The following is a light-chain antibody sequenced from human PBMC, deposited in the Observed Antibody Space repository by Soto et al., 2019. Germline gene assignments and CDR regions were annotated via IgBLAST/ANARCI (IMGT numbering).Light chain of an antibody. V-gene: IGKV1-12*01. CDR2: AAS. CDR1: QDIRSW. J-gene: IGKJ4*01. CDR3: QQANSFPALT. Sequence: DIQMTQSPSSVSASVGDRVTITCRASQDIRSWLAWYQQKPGKAPNLLIYAASSLQSGVPSRFSGSGSGTNFILTISSLQPEDSATYYCQQANSFPALTFGGGTKVEI.